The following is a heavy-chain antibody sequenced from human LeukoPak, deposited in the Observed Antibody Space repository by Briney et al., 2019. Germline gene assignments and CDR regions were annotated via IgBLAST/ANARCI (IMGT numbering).Heavy chain of an antibody. CDR1: GGSFSGYY. CDR3: ARHHHGAPFDY. CDR2: IYYSGST. Sequence: SETLSLTCAVYGGSFSGYYWSWIRQPPGKGLEWIGSIYYSGSTYYNPSLKSRVTISVDTSKNQFSLKLSSVTAADTAVYYCARHHHGAPFDYWGQGTLVTVSS. V-gene: IGHV4-34*01. D-gene: IGHD4-17*01. J-gene: IGHJ4*02.